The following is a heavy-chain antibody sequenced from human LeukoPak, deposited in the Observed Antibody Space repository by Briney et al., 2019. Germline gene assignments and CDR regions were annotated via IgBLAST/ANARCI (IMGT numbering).Heavy chain of an antibody. CDR1: GFTFSDYH. Sequence: PAGSLRLSCAASGFTFSDYHMSWIRQAPGKGLEWVSYINSRGNVLYYTDSVKGRFTISRDSAKNSLYLQMNDLRGEDTAVYYCARHDVGSYYYGVDVWGQGTTVIVSS. CDR2: INSRGNVL. V-gene: IGHV3-11*01. J-gene: IGHJ6*02. D-gene: IGHD1-1*01. CDR3: ARHDVGSYYYGVDV.